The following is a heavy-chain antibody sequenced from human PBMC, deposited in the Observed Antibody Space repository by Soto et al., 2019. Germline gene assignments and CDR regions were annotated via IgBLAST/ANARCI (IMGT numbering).Heavy chain of an antibody. V-gene: IGHV1-69*12. Sequence: QVQLVQSGAEVKKPESSVKVSCKAPGGTFSTYAISWVRQAPGQGLEWMGGIIPMFGTANYAQRFQDRVTITAEASTNTVYMELSSLRSEDTAMYFCASGIQLWLRRINNGYSGWGQGTLVTVSS. CDR2: IIPMFGTA. J-gene: IGHJ4*02. CDR3: ASGIQLWLRRINNGYSG. D-gene: IGHD5-18*01. CDR1: GGTFSTYA.